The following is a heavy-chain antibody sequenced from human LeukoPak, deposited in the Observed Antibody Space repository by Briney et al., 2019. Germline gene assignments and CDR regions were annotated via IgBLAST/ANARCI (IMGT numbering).Heavy chain of an antibody. D-gene: IGHD2-15*01. CDR3: ASLQGYCSGNRCPSSANYYYYMDV. Sequence: SETLSLTCTVSGGSIRSNYYWGWIRQPPGKGLEWIGSIYYSGNSYYNPSLKSRVTMSIDTAKNQFSLKVNSVTAADTAVYYCASLQGYCSGNRCPSSANYYYYMDVWGKGTTVTVSS. CDR1: GGSIRSNYY. V-gene: IGHV4-39*07. J-gene: IGHJ6*03. CDR2: IYYSGNS.